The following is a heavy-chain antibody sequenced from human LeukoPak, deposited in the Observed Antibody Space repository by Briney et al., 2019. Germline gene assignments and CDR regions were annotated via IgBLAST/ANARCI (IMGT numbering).Heavy chain of an antibody. CDR3: ARDPRTTKNAFDI. V-gene: IGHV1-2*02. J-gene: IGHJ3*02. CDR1: GYTFTDYY. D-gene: IGHD4-11*01. CDR2: INTKSGST. Sequence: ASVKVSCKASGYTFTDYYIHWVRQAPGQGLEWMGWINTKSGSTNYAEKFQGRVTMTRDTSISTAHMELSWLTSDDTAVYYCARDPRTTKNAFDIWGQGTMVTVSS.